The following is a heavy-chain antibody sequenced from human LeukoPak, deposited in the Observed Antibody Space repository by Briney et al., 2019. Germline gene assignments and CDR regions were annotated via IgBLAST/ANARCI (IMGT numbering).Heavy chain of an antibody. CDR1: GYRFTAFY. V-gene: IGHV1-2*02. D-gene: IGHD5-18*01. CDR3: ARVNTAADY. J-gene: IGHJ4*02. Sequence: ASVKVSCKASGYRFTAFYIHWVRQAPGQGLEWMGWINPNSGGTNYAQKFQGRVTMTRDTSISTAYMELSRLRSDDTAVYYCARVNTAADYWGQGTLVTVSS. CDR2: INPNSGGT.